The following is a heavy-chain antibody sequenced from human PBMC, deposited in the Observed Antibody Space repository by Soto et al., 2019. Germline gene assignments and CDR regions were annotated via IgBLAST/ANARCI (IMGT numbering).Heavy chain of an antibody. CDR1: EFTFGDYT. V-gene: IGHV3-49*03. J-gene: IGHJ4*02. CDR3: TRAVAGTFSPYYFDC. D-gene: IGHD6-19*01. Sequence: PGGSLRLSCTTSEFTFGDYTMSWFRQAPGKGLEWVGFIRNKTYGGTTEYAASVKGRFTISRDDSKNIAYLQLNSLKTEDTAVYYCTRAVAGTFSPYYFDCWGKGALVTVSS. CDR2: IRNKTYGGTT.